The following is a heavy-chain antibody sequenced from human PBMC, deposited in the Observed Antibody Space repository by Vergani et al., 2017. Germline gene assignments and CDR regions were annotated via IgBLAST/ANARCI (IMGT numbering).Heavy chain of an antibody. D-gene: IGHD3-10*01. CDR3: AGPTYYYGSEIDY. CDR2: ISGSGGST. J-gene: IGHJ4*02. V-gene: IGHV3-23*04. Sequence: EVQLVESGGGLVQPGGSLRLSCAASGFTFSTYDMHWVRQATGKGLEWVSAISGSGGSTYYADSVKGRFTISRDNSKNTLYLQMNSLRAEDTAVYYCAGPTYYYGSEIDYWGQGTLVTVSS. CDR1: GFTFSTYD.